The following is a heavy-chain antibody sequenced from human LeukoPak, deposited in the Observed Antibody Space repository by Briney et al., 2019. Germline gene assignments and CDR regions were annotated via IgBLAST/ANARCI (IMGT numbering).Heavy chain of an antibody. CDR3: ARMFLRGSVGATRGVGY. V-gene: IGHV1-2*02. CDR1: GYTFTGYY. CDR2: INPHSGGT. J-gene: IGHJ4*02. Sequence: SVKVSCKASGYTFTGYYMHWLRQAPGQGLEWMGWINPHSGGTNYAQKFQDRVTMTRDTSISTAYMALSRLRSDDTAVYYCARMFLRGSVGATRGVGYWGQGTLVTVSS. D-gene: IGHD1-26*01.